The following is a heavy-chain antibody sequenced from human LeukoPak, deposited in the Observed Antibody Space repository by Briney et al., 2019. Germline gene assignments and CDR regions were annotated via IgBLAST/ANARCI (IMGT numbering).Heavy chain of an antibody. CDR2: LSAYNGNT. J-gene: IGHJ4*02. CDR3: ARDGQWFGELLYYFDY. CDR1: GYTFTSYG. Sequence: GASVKVSCKASGYTFTSYGISWVRQAPGQGLEWMGWLSAYNGNTNYAQKLQGRVTMTTDTSTSTAYMELRSLRSDDTAVYYCARDGQWFGELLYYFDYWGQGTLVTVSS. D-gene: IGHD3-10*01. V-gene: IGHV1-18*04.